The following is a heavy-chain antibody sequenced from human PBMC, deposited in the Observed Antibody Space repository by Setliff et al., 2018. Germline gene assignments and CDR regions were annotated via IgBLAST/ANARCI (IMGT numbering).Heavy chain of an antibody. CDR3: GRAGVAAADRKGLLDH. J-gene: IGHJ4*02. V-gene: IGHV1-46*01. CDR1: GYIFTDYY. Sequence: GASVKVSCKASGYIFTDYYMHWVRQAPGQGLEWMGIINPGGGSASIVDKFQGRVTMTSDTSPSTVYLDLSGLTSEDTAVYYCGRAGVAAADRKGLLDHWGQGTLVTVSS. CDR2: INPGGGSA. D-gene: IGHD6-25*01.